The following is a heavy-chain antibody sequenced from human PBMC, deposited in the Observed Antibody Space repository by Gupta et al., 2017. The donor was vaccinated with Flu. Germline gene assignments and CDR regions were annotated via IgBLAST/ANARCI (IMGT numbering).Heavy chain of an antibody. J-gene: IGHJ4*02. CDR1: TFTDYV. D-gene: IGHD3-10*01. CDR3: ARFRESVQGIDY. V-gene: IGHV1-2*02. CDR2: INPNSGGT. Sequence: TFTDYVIHWLRQAPGQGLEWMGWINPNSGGTKYEQKFQGRVTMTRDTSITTLYMELTSLRSDDTAVYYCARFRESVQGIDYWGQGTLVTVSS.